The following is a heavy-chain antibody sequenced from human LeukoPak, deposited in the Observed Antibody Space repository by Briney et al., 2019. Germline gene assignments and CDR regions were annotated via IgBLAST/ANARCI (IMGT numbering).Heavy chain of an antibody. CDR3: ARLVCSSTSCLWAFDI. CDR1: GGSISSGDYY. D-gene: IGHD2-2*01. V-gene: IGHV4-30-4*01. J-gene: IGHJ3*02. CDR2: IYYSGST. Sequence: SQTLSLTCTVSGGSISSGDYYWRWIRQPPGKGLEWIGYIYYSGSTYYNPSLKSRVTISVDTSKNQFSLKLSSVTATDTAVYYCARLVCSSTSCLWAFDIWGQGTMVTVSS.